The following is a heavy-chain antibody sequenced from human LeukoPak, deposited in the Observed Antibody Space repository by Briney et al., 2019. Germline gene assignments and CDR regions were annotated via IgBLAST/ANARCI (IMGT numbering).Heavy chain of an antibody. J-gene: IGHJ4*02. V-gene: IGHV4-59*10. D-gene: IGHD1-26*01. CDR3: ARVRGSYFDY. CDR2: IYTSGST. Sequence: SETLSLTCAVYGGSFSGYYWSWIRQPAGKGLEWIGRIYTSGSTNYNPSLKSRVTMSVDTSKNQFSLKLSSVTAADTAVYYCARVRGSYFDYWGQGTLVTVSS. CDR1: GGSFSGYY.